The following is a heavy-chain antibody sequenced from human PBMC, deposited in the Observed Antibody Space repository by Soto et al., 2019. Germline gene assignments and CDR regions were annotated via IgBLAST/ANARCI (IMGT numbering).Heavy chain of an antibody. CDR2: IYYSGST. D-gene: IGHD1-1*01. CDR3: ARRYGYSFDY. J-gene: IGHJ4*02. V-gene: IGHV4-59*08. CDR1: GGSIGRYY. Sequence: PSETLSLTCTVSGGSIGRYYWSWFRQPPGKGLEWIGYIYYSGSTNYNPSLKSRVTISVDTSKNQFSLKLSSVTAADTAVYYCARRYGYSFDYWGQGTLVTVSS.